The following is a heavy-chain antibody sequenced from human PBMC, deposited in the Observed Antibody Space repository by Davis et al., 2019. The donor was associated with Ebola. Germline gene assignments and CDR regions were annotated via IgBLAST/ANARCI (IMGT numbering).Heavy chain of an antibody. Sequence: ASVKVSCKASGYTFTSYGISWVRQAPGQGLEWMGWISAYNGNTNYAQKLQGRVTMTTDTSTSTAYMELRSLRSDDTAVYYCARVDGGYSSSLFDYWGQGTLVTVSS. V-gene: IGHV1-18*04. J-gene: IGHJ4*02. D-gene: IGHD6-13*01. CDR3: ARVDGGYSSSLFDY. CDR2: ISAYNGNT. CDR1: GYTFTSYG.